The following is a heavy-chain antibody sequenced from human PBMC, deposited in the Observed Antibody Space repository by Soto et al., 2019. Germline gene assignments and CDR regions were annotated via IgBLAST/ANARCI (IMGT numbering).Heavy chain of an antibody. CDR1: GFTFSSYS. V-gene: IGHV3-48*01. CDR2: IGISSSAI. D-gene: IGHD5-12*01. CDR3: ARDHGFNLDY. Sequence: DVQLVESGGGLVQPGGSLRLSCAASGFTFSSYSMNWVRQAPGKGLEWVSYIGISSSAIYYADSVKGRFTISRDNAKNPLYLQMNSLRAEDTAVYYCARDHGFNLDYWGQGTLVTVSS. J-gene: IGHJ4*02.